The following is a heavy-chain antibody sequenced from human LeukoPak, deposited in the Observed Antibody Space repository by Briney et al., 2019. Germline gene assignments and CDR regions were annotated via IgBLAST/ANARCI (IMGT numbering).Heavy chain of an antibody. CDR2: IYHSGST. V-gene: IGHV4-4*02. D-gene: IGHD6-13*01. J-gene: IGHJ3*02. Sequence: SGTLSLTCAVSGGSISSSNWWSWVRQPPGKGLEWIGEIYHSGSTNYNPSLKSRVTISVDTSKNQFSLKLSSVTAADTAVYYCARPHSNTWYSAFDIWGQGTMVTVSS. CDR1: GGSISSSNW. CDR3: ARPHSNTWYSAFDI.